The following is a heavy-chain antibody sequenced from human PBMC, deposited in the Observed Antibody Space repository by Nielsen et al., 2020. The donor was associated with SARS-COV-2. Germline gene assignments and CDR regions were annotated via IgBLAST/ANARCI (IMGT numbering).Heavy chain of an antibody. J-gene: IGHJ4*02. CDR1: GFTFSSYA. Sequence: ESLKISCAASGFTFSSYAMSWIRQPPGKGLEWIGYIYYTGSSSYNPSLNDQVTISVDTSKNQFSLSLSSVTTADTAVYYCARGIYSWDYFDSWGQGTLVTVSS. CDR3: ARGIYSWDYFDS. CDR2: IYYTGSS. D-gene: IGHD4-11*01. V-gene: IGHV4-59*01.